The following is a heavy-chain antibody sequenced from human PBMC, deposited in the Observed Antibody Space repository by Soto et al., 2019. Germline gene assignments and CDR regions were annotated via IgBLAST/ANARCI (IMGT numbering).Heavy chain of an antibody. Sequence: QVQLQETGPGLVMPSQTLSLTCTVSGGSISSGGYYWSWIRQHPGKGLEWIGYIYYSGSTYYNPSLKSRVTISVDTSKNQFSLKLSSVTAADTAVYYCASQAFHYDSSGAWLDPWGQGTLVTVSS. J-gene: IGHJ5*02. V-gene: IGHV4-31*03. D-gene: IGHD3-22*01. CDR2: IYYSGST. CDR3: ASQAFHYDSSGAWLDP. CDR1: GGSISSGGYY.